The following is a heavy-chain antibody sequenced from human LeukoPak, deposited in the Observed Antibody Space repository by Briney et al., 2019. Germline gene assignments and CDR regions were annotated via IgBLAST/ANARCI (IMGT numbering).Heavy chain of an antibody. V-gene: IGHV3-64D*09. CDR3: VKGDRGSGWYRGAFDI. CDR1: GFTFSSYA. Sequence: GGSLRLPCSASGFTFSSYAMHWARQAPGKGLEYVSAISSNGGSTYYADSVKGRFTISRDNSKNTLYLQMSSLRAEDTAVYYCVKGDRGSGWYRGAFDIWGQGTMVTVSS. CDR2: ISSNGGST. J-gene: IGHJ3*02. D-gene: IGHD6-19*01.